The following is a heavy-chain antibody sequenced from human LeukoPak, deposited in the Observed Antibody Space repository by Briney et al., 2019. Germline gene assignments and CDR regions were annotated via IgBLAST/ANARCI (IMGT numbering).Heavy chain of an antibody. J-gene: IGHJ6*02. Sequence: GGSLRLSCAASGFTFSSYGMHWVRQAPGKGLEWVAVISYDGSNKYYADSVKGRFTISRDNSKNTLYLQMNSLRAEDTAVYYCARADYASYGMDVWGQGTTVTVSS. CDR2: ISYDGSNK. CDR3: ARADYASYGMDV. V-gene: IGHV3-30*03. CDR1: GFTFSSYG. D-gene: IGHD3-16*01.